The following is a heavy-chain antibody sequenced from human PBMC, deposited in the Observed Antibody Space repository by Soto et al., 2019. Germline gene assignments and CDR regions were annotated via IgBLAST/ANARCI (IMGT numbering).Heavy chain of an antibody. CDR2: IWYDGSNK. Sequence: GGSLRLSCAASGFTFSSYGMHWVRQAPGKGLEWVAVIWYDGSNKYYADSVKGRFTISRDNSKNTLYLQMNSLRADDTAVYYCARDAGFGELSQWFDPWGQGTLVTVSS. CDR3: ARDAGFGELSQWFDP. V-gene: IGHV3-33*01. CDR1: GFTFSSYG. D-gene: IGHD3-10*01. J-gene: IGHJ5*02.